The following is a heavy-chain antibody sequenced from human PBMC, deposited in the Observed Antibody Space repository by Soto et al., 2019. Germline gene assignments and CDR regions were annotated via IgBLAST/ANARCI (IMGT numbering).Heavy chain of an antibody. CDR2: LYDVDGS. Sequence: DVHLVESGGGLIQPGASLRLSCAAFGLTVSGKKYVAWVRQAPGKGLEWVSALYDVDGSFYADSVKGRFTTSSDSSKTTVYLQMNGLRHDDTAVYYCASWHEREHAYDVWGQGTTVTVSS. D-gene: IGHD1-1*01. V-gene: IGHV3-53*01. CDR3: ASWHEREHAYDV. CDR1: GLTVSGKKY. J-gene: IGHJ3*01.